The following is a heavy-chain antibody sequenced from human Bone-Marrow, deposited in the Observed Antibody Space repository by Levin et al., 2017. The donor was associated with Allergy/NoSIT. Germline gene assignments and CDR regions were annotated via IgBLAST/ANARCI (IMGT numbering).Heavy chain of an antibody. D-gene: IGHD3-22*01. Sequence: SQTLSLTCAVYGGSFSGYYWSWIRQPPGKGLEWIGEINHSGSTNYNPSLKSRVTISVDTSKNQFSLKLSSVTAADTAVYYCARGGRKTYYYDSSGYYYDYWGQGTLVTVSS. CDR2: INHSGST. CDR3: ARGGRKTYYYDSSGYYYDY. CDR1: GGSFSGYY. V-gene: IGHV4-34*01. J-gene: IGHJ4*02.